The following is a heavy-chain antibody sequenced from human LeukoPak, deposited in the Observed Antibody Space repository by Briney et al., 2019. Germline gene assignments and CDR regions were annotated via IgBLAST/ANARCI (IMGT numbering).Heavy chain of an antibody. Sequence: GGSLRLSCAASGFTFDDYGMSWVRQAPGKGLEWVSGINWNGGSTGYADSVKGRFTISRDNSKNTLYLQMNSLRAEDTAVYYCAKATGRITMIVVVISDYWGQGTLVTVSS. V-gene: IGHV3-20*04. CDR2: INWNGGST. CDR3: AKATGRITMIVVVISDY. CDR1: GFTFDDYG. J-gene: IGHJ4*02. D-gene: IGHD3-22*01.